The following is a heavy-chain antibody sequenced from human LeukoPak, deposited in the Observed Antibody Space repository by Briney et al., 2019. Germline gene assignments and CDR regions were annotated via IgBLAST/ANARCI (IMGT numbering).Heavy chain of an antibody. CDR3: ARHYSNTATTGPWFDP. Sequence: SQSLSLTWALDAPSFGGYYSGWVSHPPGNGREWIGEINHIGSTNYNPSLKNRVTISVDTSKNQFSLKLSSVTAAETAVYYRARHYSNTATTGPWFDPWGQGTLVTVSS. CDR2: INHIGST. J-gene: IGHJ5*02. CDR1: APSFGGYY. V-gene: IGHV4-34*01. D-gene: IGHD4-17*01.